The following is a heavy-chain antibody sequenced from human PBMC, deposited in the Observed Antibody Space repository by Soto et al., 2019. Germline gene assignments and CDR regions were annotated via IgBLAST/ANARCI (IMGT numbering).Heavy chain of an antibody. CDR1: GFTFGDYA. V-gene: IGHV3-49*03. CDR3: TRPYSSSWYWFDP. J-gene: IGHJ5*02. Sequence: GGSLRLSCTASGFTFGDYAMSWFRQAPGKGLEWVGFIKSKAYGGTTEYAASGKGRLTISRDDSKSIAYLQMNSLKTEATAVYYCTRPYSSSWYWFDPWGQGTLVTVSS. CDR2: IKSKAYGGTT. D-gene: IGHD6-13*01.